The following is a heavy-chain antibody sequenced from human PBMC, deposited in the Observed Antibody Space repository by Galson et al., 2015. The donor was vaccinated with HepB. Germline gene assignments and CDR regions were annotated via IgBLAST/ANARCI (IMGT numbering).Heavy chain of an antibody. J-gene: IGHJ6*03. Sequence: SLRLSCAASGFTFSSCSMNWVRQAPGKGLEWVSSISSSSSYIYYADSVKGRFTISRDNAKNSLYLQMNSLRAEDTAVYYCARSLGYCSGGSCYTTTSYYYYYMDVWGKGTTVTVSS. CDR3: ARSLGYCSGGSCYTTTSYYYYYMDV. CDR1: GFTFSSCS. V-gene: IGHV3-21*01. D-gene: IGHD2-15*01. CDR2: ISSSSSYI.